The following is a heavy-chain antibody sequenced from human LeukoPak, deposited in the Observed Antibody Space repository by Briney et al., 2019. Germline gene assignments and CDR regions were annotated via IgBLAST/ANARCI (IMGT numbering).Heavy chain of an antibody. J-gene: IGHJ3*02. D-gene: IGHD7-27*01. Sequence: ASVKASCKASGYTFTSYDINWVRQAPGQGLEWMGWMNPNSGNTGYAQKFQGRVTMTRNTSISTAYMELSSLRSEDTAVYYCARLPLTGDAFDIWGQGTMVTVSS. CDR1: GYTFTSYD. CDR2: MNPNSGNT. V-gene: IGHV1-8*01. CDR3: ARLPLTGDAFDI.